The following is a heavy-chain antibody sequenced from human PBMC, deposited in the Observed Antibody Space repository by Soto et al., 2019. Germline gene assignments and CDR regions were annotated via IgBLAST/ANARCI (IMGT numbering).Heavy chain of an antibody. D-gene: IGHD7-27*01. Sequence: EVQLVESGGGLVQPGGSLRLSCAASGFTVSSNYMSWVRQAPGKGLEWVSVIYSGGSTYYADSVKGRFTISRDNSKNTLYLQMNSLRAEDTAVYYCARDRELTGDPNFYYWGQGTLVTVSS. CDR2: IYSGGST. J-gene: IGHJ4*02. V-gene: IGHV3-66*01. CDR3: ARDRELTGDPNFYY. CDR1: GFTVSSNY.